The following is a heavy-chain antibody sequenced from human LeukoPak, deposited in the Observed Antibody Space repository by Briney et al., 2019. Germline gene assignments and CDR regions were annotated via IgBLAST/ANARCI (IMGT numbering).Heavy chain of an antibody. CDR3: AICITMVRGVIGPDAFDI. J-gene: IGHJ3*02. CDR1: GGSISSGGYY. CDR2: IYYSGST. D-gene: IGHD3-10*01. Sequence: PSETLSLTCTVSGGSISSGGYYWSWIRQHPGKGLEWIGYIYYSGSTYYNPSLKSRVTISVDTSKNQFSLKLSSVTAADTAVYYCAICITMVRGVIGPDAFDIWGQGTLVTVSS. V-gene: IGHV4-31*03.